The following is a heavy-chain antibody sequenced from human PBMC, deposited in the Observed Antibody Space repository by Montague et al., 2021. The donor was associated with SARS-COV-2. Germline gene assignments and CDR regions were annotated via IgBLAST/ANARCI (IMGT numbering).Heavy chain of an antibody. CDR1: GFSYTIHY. CDR2: IIREGTET. V-gene: IGHV3-7*03. J-gene: IGHJ4*02. D-gene: IGHD2-8*02. Sequence: SLRLSCPASGFSYTIHYMSWVRQAPGKGLQWIAKIIREGTETYYADSVRGRFIVSRDNAEKSMTLEMHSLTVDDTAVYYCVREVWWSFDLWGQGAPVTVSS. CDR3: VREVWWSFDL.